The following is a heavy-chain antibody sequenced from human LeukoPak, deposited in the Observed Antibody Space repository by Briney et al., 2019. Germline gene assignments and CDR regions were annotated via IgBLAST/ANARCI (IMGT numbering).Heavy chain of an antibody. CDR2: IKSDGST. J-gene: IGHJ4*02. CDR1: GFTFSSYW. D-gene: IGHD5-24*01. CDR3: ARDWDGYTDY. V-gene: IGHV3-74*01. Sequence: GGSLRLSCAASGFTFSSYWMHWVRQAPGKGLVWVSRIKSDGSTRYADSVKGRFTISRDNAKNTVSLQMTSLRAEDTGVYYCARDWDGYTDYWGQGTLLTVSS.